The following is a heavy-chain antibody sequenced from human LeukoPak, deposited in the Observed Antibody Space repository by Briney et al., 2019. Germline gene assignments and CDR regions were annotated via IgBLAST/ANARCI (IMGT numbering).Heavy chain of an antibody. CDR2: IIPIFGTA. J-gene: IGHJ5*02. Sequence: GSSVKVSCKASGGTFSSYAISWVRQAPGQGLEWMGGIIPIFGTANYAQKFQGRVTITADESTSTAYMELSSLRSEDTAVYYCARDAPGGSGWSPNWFDPWGQGTLVTVSS. D-gene: IGHD6-19*01. V-gene: IGHV1-69*01. CDR3: ARDAPGGSGWSPNWFDP. CDR1: GGTFSSYA.